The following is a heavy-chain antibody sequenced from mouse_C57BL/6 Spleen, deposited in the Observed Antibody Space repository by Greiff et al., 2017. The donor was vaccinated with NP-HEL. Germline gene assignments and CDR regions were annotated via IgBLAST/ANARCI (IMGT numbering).Heavy chain of an antibody. CDR3: ATTVVEGYAMDY. Sequence: EVQLQESGPGLVKPSQSLSLTCSVTGYSITSGYYWNWIRQFPGNKLEWMGYISYDGSNNYNPSLKNRISITRDTSKNQFVLKLNSVTTEDTATYYCATTVVEGYAMDYWGQGTSVTVSS. D-gene: IGHD1-1*01. CDR2: ISYDGSN. V-gene: IGHV3-6*01. J-gene: IGHJ4*01. CDR1: GYSITSGYY.